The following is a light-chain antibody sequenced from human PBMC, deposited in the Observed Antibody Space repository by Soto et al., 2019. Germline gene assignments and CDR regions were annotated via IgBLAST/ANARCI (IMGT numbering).Light chain of an antibody. CDR2: GAS. CDR1: QSVSRSY. Sequence: EIVLTQSPGTLSLSPGDRATLSCRASQSVSRSYLGWYQQKLGQAPRLLIYGASIRATGIPARFSGSGSGTEFTLTISSLQSEDFAVYYCQQYNNWPPITFGQGTRL. CDR3: QQYNNWPPIT. V-gene: IGKV3-15*01. J-gene: IGKJ5*01.